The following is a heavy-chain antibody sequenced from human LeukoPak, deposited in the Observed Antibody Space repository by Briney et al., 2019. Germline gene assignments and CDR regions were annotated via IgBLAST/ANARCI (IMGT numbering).Heavy chain of an antibody. CDR3: ARGGANSGYDTLDY. Sequence: VASMKVSCRASRYTFTDYYIHWVRQAPGQGLEWMGWINPNSGDTSYAQKFQGRLTMTRDTSISTASMELSRLRSDDTAVYYCARGGANSGYDTLDYWGQGTLVTVSS. CDR2: INPNSGDT. CDR1: RYTFTDYY. V-gene: IGHV1-2*02. J-gene: IGHJ4*02. D-gene: IGHD5-12*01.